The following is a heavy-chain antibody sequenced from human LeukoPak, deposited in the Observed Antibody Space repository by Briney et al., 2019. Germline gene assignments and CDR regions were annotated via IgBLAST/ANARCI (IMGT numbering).Heavy chain of an antibody. J-gene: IGHJ4*02. D-gene: IGHD3-3*01. Sequence: GGSLRLSCAVSGFIFSNYAMNWVRQAPGKGLEWVSAISGSGGSTYYADSVKGRFTISRDNSKNTLYLQMNSLRAEDTALYYCARVVYDYWSAYDYWGQGTLVTVSS. CDR1: GFIFSNYA. V-gene: IGHV3-23*01. CDR3: ARVVYDYWSAYDY. CDR2: ISGSGGST.